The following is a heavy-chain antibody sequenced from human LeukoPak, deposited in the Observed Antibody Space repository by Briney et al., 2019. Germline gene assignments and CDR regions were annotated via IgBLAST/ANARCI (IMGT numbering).Heavy chain of an antibody. CDR1: GFTFRNYG. J-gene: IGHJ4*02. D-gene: IGHD1-1*01. CDR2: VSYDGRNT. CDR3: ANLRGNNWHIEY. Sequence: PGKSLRLSCAASGFTFRNYGMHWVRQAPGKGLEWVAVVSYDGRNTYYVDSVKGRFTVSRDNSKNTLYLQMNNLRVEDTAVYYCANLRGNNWHIEYWGQGTLVTVSS. V-gene: IGHV3-30*18.